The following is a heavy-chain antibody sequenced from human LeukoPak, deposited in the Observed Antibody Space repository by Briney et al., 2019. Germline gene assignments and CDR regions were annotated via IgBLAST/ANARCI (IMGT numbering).Heavy chain of an antibody. J-gene: IGHJ4*02. CDR1: GFTFSSAW. D-gene: IGHD3-10*01. CDR2: IKSKTDGGTT. Sequence: KTGGSLRLSCAASGFTFSSAWMSWVRQAPGKGLEWVGRIKSKTDGGTTDYTAPVNGRFTISRDDSINTLYLQMNTLKAEDTAVYYCATYNYGSYFYGSIRYWGQGTLVTVSS. V-gene: IGHV3-15*01. CDR3: ATYNYGSYFYGSIRY.